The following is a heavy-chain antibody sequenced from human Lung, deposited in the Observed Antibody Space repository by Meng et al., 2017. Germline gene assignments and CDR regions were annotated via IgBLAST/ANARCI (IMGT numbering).Heavy chain of an antibody. CDR3: ARGSYQPLLLSALDY. V-gene: IGHV3-21*01. Sequence: EVQLVESGGGLVKPGGSLRLSCAASEFTFSDYSMNWVRQAPGKGLEWVSFISNTGKYIYYADSVKGRFTISRDNAKNSLYLQINSLRAEDTAAYYCARGSYQPLLLSALDYWGQGTLVTVSS. CDR2: ISNTGKYI. J-gene: IGHJ4*02. CDR1: EFTFSDYS. D-gene: IGHD2-15*01.